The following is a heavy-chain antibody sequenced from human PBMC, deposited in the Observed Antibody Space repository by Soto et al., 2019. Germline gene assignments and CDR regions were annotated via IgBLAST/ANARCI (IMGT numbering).Heavy chain of an antibody. Sequence: QVQLVESGGGVVQPGTSLRLSCAASGFTFSSHGMHWVRQAPGKGPEWVAVIWYDGSTKYYADSVRGRFSISRDNAKNMLYLQMSSLRFEDTAVYHCVRWGNWKVPDHWGQGTLVTVSS. V-gene: IGHV3-33*01. CDR1: GFTFSSHG. D-gene: IGHD1-1*01. CDR2: IWYDGSTK. CDR3: VRWGNWKVPDH. J-gene: IGHJ4*02.